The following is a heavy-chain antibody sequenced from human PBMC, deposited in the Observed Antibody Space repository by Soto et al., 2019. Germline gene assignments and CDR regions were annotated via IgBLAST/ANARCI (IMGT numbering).Heavy chain of an antibody. Sequence: SETLSLTCTVSGASISRYYWSWIRQSPGKGLEWIGYVYYSGSTNYNPSLKSRVTMSVDTSKNQFSLKVTSVTAADTAVYYCARHYSSGWDYFDYWGQGTLVTVSS. CDR2: VYYSGST. J-gene: IGHJ4*02. V-gene: IGHV4-59*08. CDR1: GASISRYY. CDR3: ARHYSSGWDYFDY. D-gene: IGHD6-19*01.